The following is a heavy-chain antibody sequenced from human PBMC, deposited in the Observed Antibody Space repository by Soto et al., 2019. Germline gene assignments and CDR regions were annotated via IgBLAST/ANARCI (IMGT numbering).Heavy chain of an antibody. D-gene: IGHD2-21*01. J-gene: IGHJ4*02. Sequence: LRLSCTASGLPHSNFAMMWVRQAPGKGLECISGIYGSGRGIEYADSVKGRFTISRDNSKNTVYLQMTDLRVDDTAVYYCAKDAVYNDGLWLMDHWGQGTQVTVS. CDR1: GLPHSNFA. CDR2: IYGSGRGI. CDR3: AKDAVYNDGLWLMDH. V-gene: IGHV3-23*05.